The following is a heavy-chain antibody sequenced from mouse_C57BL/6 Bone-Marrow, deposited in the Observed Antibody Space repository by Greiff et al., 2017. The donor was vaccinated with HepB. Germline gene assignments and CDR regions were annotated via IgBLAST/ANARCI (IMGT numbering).Heavy chain of an antibody. V-gene: IGHV14-1*01. D-gene: IGHD1-1*01. Sequence: VQLQQSGAELVRPGASVKLSCTASGFNIKDYYMHWVKQRPEQGLEWIGRIDPEDGDTEYAPKFQGKATMTADTSSNTAYLPLSSLTSEDTAVYYCTTLYYSPRAMDYWGQGTSVTVSS. CDR3: TTLYYSPRAMDY. CDR1: GFNIKDYY. CDR2: IDPEDGDT. J-gene: IGHJ4*01.